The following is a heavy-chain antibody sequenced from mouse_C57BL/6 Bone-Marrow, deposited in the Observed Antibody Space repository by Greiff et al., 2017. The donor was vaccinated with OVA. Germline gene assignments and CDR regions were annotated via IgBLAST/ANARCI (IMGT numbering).Heavy chain of an antibody. Sequence: VQRVESGAELVKPGASVKMSCKASGYTFTTYPIEWMKQNHGKSLEWIGNFHPYNDDTKYNEKFKGKATLTVEKSSSTVYLELSRLTSDDSAVYYCAREGDYNAWFAYWGQGTLVTVSA. D-gene: IGHD2-12*01. CDR2: FHPYNDDT. J-gene: IGHJ3*01. CDR3: AREGDYNAWFAY. CDR1: GYTFTTYP. V-gene: IGHV1-47*01.